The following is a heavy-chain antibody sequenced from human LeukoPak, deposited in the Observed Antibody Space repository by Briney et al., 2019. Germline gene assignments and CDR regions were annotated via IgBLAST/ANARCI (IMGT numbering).Heavy chain of an antibody. CDR1: GFTFSSYG. Sequence: GRSLRLSCAASGFTFSSYGMHWVRQAPGKGLEWVAVIWYDGSDKYYADSVKGRFTISRDNSKNTLYLQMTSLRVEDTAVYYCARVLGDSGWYLGWFDPWGQGTLVTVSS. J-gene: IGHJ5*02. D-gene: IGHD6-19*01. V-gene: IGHV3-33*01. CDR2: IWYDGSDK. CDR3: ARVLGDSGWYLGWFDP.